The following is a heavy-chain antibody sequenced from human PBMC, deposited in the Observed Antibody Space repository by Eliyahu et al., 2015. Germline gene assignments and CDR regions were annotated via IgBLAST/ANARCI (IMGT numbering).Heavy chain of an antibody. CDR2: IHRGGTT. CDR1: GYSISSXYH. D-gene: IGHD2-2*01. Sequence: QVQLHESGPGLVKPSETLSLTCAVSGYSISSXYHWGWIRQPPGKGLEWIGSIHRGGTTYHNPSLWSRVTMSLDTSKNQFSLNLTSVTAADTAVYFCARVLGGYCGGTSCPTGDCWGQGTLVIVSS. V-gene: IGHV4-38-2*01. CDR3: ARVLGGYCGGTSCPTGDC. J-gene: IGHJ4*02.